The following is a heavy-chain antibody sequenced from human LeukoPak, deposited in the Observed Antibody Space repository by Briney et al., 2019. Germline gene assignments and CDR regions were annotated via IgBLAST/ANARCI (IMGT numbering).Heavy chain of an antibody. J-gene: IGHJ4*02. CDR2: IYYSGST. Sequence: NPSETLSLTCTVSGGSISSSSYYWGWIRQPPGKGLEWIGSIYYSGSTYYNPSLKSRVTISVDTSKNQFSLKLSSVTAADTAVYYCASPAVVRGVPIDYWGQGTLVTVSS. V-gene: IGHV4-39*01. CDR1: GGSISSSSYY. D-gene: IGHD3-10*01. CDR3: ASPAVVRGVPIDY.